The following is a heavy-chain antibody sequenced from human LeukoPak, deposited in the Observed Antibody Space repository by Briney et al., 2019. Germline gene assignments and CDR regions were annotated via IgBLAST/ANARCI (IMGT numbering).Heavy chain of an antibody. CDR3: ARVITGTTFRTFDY. J-gene: IGHJ4*02. CDR1: GYSSTSYL. Sequence: GEPRKFSGQGPGYSSTSYLIGGVRQIPGKGMEWRGIIYPGDSDTRYSPAFQGQVTISTAKSISTAYLQWSSLKASDTAMYFCARVITGTTFRTFDYWGQGTLVTVSS. V-gene: IGHV5-51*01. CDR2: IYPGDSDT. D-gene: IGHD1-7*01.